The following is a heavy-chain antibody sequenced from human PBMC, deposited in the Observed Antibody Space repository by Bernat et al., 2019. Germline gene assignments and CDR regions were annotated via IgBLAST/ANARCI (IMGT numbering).Heavy chain of an antibody. CDR1: GYTFTSYG. D-gene: IGHD2-21*01. J-gene: IGHJ3*02. V-gene: IGHV1-18*01. Sequence: QVQLVQSGAEVKKPGASVKVSCKASGYTFTSYGISWVRQAPGQGLEWMGWISAYNGNTNYAQKLQGRVTMTTDTSTSTAYMELRSLRSDDTAVYYCARVLTRCGGDCLGAFDIWGQGTMVTVSS. CDR3: ARVLTRCGGDCLGAFDI. CDR2: ISAYNGNT.